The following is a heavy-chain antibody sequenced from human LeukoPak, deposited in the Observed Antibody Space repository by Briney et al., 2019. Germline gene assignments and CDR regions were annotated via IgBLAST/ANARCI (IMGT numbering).Heavy chain of an antibody. V-gene: IGHV3-23*01. CDR1: GFTFSSYA. D-gene: IGHD5-18*01. CDR3: AKGSRGYSYGYQDY. J-gene: IGHJ4*02. CDR2: ISGSGGST. Sequence: GGSLRLSCAASGFTFSSYAMSWVRQAPGKGLEWVSAISGSGGSTYYADSVKGRFTISRDNSKNTPYLQMNSLRAEDTAVYYCAKGSRGYSYGYQDYWGQGTLVTVSS.